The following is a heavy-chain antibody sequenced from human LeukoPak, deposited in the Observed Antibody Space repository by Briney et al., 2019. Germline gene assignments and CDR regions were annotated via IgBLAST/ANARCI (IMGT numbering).Heavy chain of an antibody. Sequence: ASVKVSCKASGYTYTGYYMHWVRQVPGQGLEWMGWMNPNNGNTDYAQTFQGRVTLTRNTSISTAYMELSSLRSEDTAVYYCSRGGPVAGTHKYFQHWGQGTLVTVS. V-gene: IGHV1-8*02. CDR3: SRGGPVAGTHKYFQH. J-gene: IGHJ1*01. D-gene: IGHD6-19*01. CDR2: MNPNNGNT. CDR1: GYTYTGYY.